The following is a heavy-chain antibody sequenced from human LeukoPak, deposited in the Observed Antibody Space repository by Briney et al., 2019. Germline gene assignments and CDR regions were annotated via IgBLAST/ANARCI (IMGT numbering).Heavy chain of an antibody. CDR1: GYTFSSYG. J-gene: IGHJ4*01. CDR3: ARDQYDLVYYYDY. Sequence: ASVKVSCKTSGYTFSSYGISWVRQAPGQGLEWMGWISGYNDNTDCAQKFQGRLTVSTDTSTGTAYMELRSLRSDDTAVYYCARDQYDLVYYYDYWGHGTLVSVSS. CDR2: ISGYNDNT. V-gene: IGHV1-18*01. D-gene: IGHD2-8*01.